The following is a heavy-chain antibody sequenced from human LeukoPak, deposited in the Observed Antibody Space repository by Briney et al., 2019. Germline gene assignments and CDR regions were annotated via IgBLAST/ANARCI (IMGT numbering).Heavy chain of an antibody. CDR3: ARQQLSQLYYFDN. Sequence: SQTLSLTCTVSGGSISSGGYYWSWIRQHPGKGLEWIGYIYYSGSTYYNPSLKSRLTISVDTSKNQFSLKLSSVTAADTAVYYCARQQLSQLYYFDNWGQGTLVTVSS. J-gene: IGHJ4*02. V-gene: IGHV4-31*03. CDR1: GGSISSGGYY. CDR2: IYYSGST. D-gene: IGHD6-13*01.